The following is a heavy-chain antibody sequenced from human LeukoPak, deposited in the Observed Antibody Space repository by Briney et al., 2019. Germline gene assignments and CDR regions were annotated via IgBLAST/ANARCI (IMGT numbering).Heavy chain of an antibody. D-gene: IGHD1-26*01. J-gene: IGHJ6*02. CDR1: GGSISSYY. CDR3: ARDHIEWELPHYYYYYGMDV. V-gene: IGHV4-59*01. Sequence: PSETLSLTCTVSGGSISSYYWSWLRQPPGKGLEWIGYIYYSGSTNYNPSLKSRVTISVDTSKNQFSLKLSSVTAADTAVYYCARDHIEWELPHYYYYYGMDVWGQGTTVTVSS. CDR2: IYYSGST.